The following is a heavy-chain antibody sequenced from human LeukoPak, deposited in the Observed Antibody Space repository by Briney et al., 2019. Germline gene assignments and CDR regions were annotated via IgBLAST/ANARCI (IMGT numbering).Heavy chain of an antibody. D-gene: IGHD1-26*01. CDR1: GYTFKSYG. CDR2: ISPYNGNT. J-gene: IGHJ4*02. V-gene: IGHV1-18*01. Sequence: GASVKVSCKASGYTFKSYGISWVRQAPGQGLEWMGWISPYNGNTNYEQKFQGRVTMTSDTSTSTTYMELRSLRSDDTAVYYCARSLVGAASTRSFDYWGQGTPVTVSS. CDR3: ARSLVGAASTRSFDY.